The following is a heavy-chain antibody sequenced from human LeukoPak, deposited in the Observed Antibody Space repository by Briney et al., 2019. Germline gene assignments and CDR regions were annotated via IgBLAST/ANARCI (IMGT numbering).Heavy chain of an antibody. D-gene: IGHD1-1*01. CDR2: ISSSGNTI. CDR1: EFTFTSYE. CDR3: AREWKDAFDI. V-gene: IGHV3-48*03. Sequence: GGSLRLSCAASEFTFTSYELNWVRQAPGKGLEWVSYISSSGNTISYADSVKGRFTISRDNAKNSLYLQMNSLRAEDTAVYYCAREWKDAFDIWGQGTMVTVSS. J-gene: IGHJ3*02.